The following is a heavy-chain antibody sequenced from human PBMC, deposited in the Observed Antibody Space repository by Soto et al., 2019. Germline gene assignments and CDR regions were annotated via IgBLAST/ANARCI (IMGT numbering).Heavy chain of an antibody. CDR1: GGTFSSYA. Sequence: GASVKVFCKASGGTFSSYAISWVRQAPGQGLEWMGGIIPIFGTANYAQKFQGRVTITADESTSTAYMELSSLRSEDTAVYYCAGRIYDFWSGAYGYWGQGTLVTVSS. CDR2: IIPIFGTA. J-gene: IGHJ4*02. V-gene: IGHV1-69*13. D-gene: IGHD3-3*01. CDR3: AGRIYDFWSGAYGY.